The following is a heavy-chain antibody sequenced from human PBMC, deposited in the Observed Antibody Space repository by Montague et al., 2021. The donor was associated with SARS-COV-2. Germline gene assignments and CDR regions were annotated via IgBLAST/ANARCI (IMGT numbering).Heavy chain of an antibody. J-gene: IGHJ4*02. Sequence: SLRLSCSASGFTFSDYCMHWVRQAPGKGLMWLSNINGDGSFTRYADSVKGRFTISRDIPKNTLYLQMNSLTAEDTAVYYCARHRIVPGGFDYWGQGTLVTVSS. V-gene: IGHV3-74*01. D-gene: IGHD2-2*01. CDR1: GFTFSDYC. CDR3: ARHRIVPGGFDY. CDR2: INGDGSFT.